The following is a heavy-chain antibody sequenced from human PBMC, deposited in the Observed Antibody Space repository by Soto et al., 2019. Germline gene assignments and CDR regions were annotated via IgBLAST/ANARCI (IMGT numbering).Heavy chain of an antibody. V-gene: IGHV3-74*01. J-gene: IGHJ5*01. Sequence: GGSLRLSCAASGFTFTRYWMHWVRQAPGKGLVWVSRINSDASSTTYADSVKGRFTISRDNAKNTLYLQMNSLRAEDTAVYYCARDKWTGELSNWIDSWGQGTLVTVSS. CDR2: INSDASST. CDR3: ARDKWTGELSNWIDS. CDR1: GFTFTRYW. D-gene: IGHD3-10*01.